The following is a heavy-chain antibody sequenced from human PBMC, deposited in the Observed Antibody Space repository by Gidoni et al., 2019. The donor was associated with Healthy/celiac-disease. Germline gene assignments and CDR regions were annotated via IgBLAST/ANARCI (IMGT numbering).Heavy chain of an antibody. Sequence: QVQLQASGPGLVKPSETLSLTCTGSGGSISSYYWSWIRQPPGKGLEWIGYIYYSGSTNYNPSLKSRVTISVDTSKNQFSLKLSSVTAADTAVYYCARGSTYYYDSSGYYYFGYGDYYYYYGMDVWGQGTTVTVSS. CDR1: GGSISSYY. V-gene: IGHV4-59*01. CDR2: IYYSGST. D-gene: IGHD3-22*01. CDR3: ARGSTYYYDSSGYYYFGYGDYYYYYGMDV. J-gene: IGHJ6*02.